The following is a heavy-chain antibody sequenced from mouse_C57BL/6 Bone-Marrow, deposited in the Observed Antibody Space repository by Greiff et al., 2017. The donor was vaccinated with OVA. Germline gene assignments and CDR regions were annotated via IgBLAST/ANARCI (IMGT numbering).Heavy chain of an antibody. CDR2: IYPRDGST. V-gene: IGHV1-78*01. D-gene: IGHD2-3*01. CDR3: AREAGYYLYAMDY. CDR1: GYTFTDHT. J-gene: IGHJ4*01. Sequence: VHLVESDAELVKPGASVKISCKVSGYTFTDHTIHWMKQRPEQGLEWIGYIYPRDGSTKYNEKFKGKATLTADKSSSTAYMQLNSLTSEDSAVYFCAREAGYYLYAMDYWGQGTSVTVSS.